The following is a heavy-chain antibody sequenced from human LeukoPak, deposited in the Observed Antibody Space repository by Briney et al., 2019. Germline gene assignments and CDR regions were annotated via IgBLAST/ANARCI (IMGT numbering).Heavy chain of an antibody. CDR3: ERGRKEVSMIVVVMTAVSYYLDV. J-gene: IGHJ6*03. CDR1: VGSFSGYY. CDR2: INPSGRI. V-gene: IGHV4-34*01. Sequence: SETLSLTCAVYVGSFSGYYWTWIRQAPGKGLEWIGEINPSGRISYNPSLTSRLTISVDASKNPFSLNLRTLTAAETAVYYCERGRKEVSMIVVVMTAVSYYLDVWGKGTTVTVS. D-gene: IGHD3-22*01.